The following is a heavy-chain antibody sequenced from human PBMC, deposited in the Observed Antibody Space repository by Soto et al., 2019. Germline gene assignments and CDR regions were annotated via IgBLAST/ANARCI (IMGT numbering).Heavy chain of an antibody. V-gene: IGHV1-18*01. CDR2: ISAYNGNT. D-gene: IGHD6-19*01. CDR1: GYTFTTYG. J-gene: IGHJ5*02. CDR3: ARDRGQWLSKGEFDP. Sequence: QVQLVQSGAEVKKPGASVKVSCKASGYTFTTYGINWVRQAPGQGLEWMGWISAYNGNTNYAQKLQGRVTMTTDTSTSTAYTVLRSLRSYYTAVYYCARDRGQWLSKGEFDPWGQRTLVTVSS.